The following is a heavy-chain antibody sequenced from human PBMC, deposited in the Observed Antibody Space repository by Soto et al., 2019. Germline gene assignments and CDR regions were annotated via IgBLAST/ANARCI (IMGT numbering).Heavy chain of an antibody. D-gene: IGHD3-9*01. Sequence: GGSLRLSCAASGFTFSSYAMSWVRQALGKGLEWVSAISGSGGSTYYADSVKGRFTISRDNSKNTLYLQMNSLRAEDTAVYYCAKDRRSYYDILTGYYAFDYWGQGTLVTVSS. V-gene: IGHV3-23*01. CDR2: ISGSGGST. CDR1: GFTFSSYA. J-gene: IGHJ4*02. CDR3: AKDRRSYYDILTGYYAFDY.